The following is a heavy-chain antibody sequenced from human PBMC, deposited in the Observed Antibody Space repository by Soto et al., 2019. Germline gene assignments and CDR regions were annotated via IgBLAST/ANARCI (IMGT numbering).Heavy chain of an antibody. J-gene: IGHJ4*02. V-gene: IGHV1-2*02. CDR3: ARDLAKGGGSAGFDY. CDR1: GYTFTGYY. Sequence: QVQLVQSGAEVKKPGASVKVSCKASGYTFTGYYIHWVRQAPGLGLEWMGWINPNSGGTKYPQKFQGRVTMTRDTSIRTVYMSLTGLKSDDTAVYFCARDLAKGGGSAGFDYWGQGTLVAVSS. D-gene: IGHD2-15*01. CDR2: INPNSGGT.